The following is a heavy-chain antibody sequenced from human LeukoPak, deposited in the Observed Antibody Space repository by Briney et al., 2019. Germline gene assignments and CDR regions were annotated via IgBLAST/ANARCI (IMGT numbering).Heavy chain of an antibody. J-gene: IGHJ4*02. Sequence: GRSLRLSCAASGFTFSSYGMHWVRQAPGKGLEWVAVTWYDGSNKYYADSVKGRFTISRDNSKNTPYLQMNSLRAEDTAVYYCARDRGLYSGYDLSYFDYWGQGTLVIVSS. V-gene: IGHV3-33*01. CDR3: ARDRGLYSGYDLSYFDY. D-gene: IGHD5-12*01. CDR2: TWYDGSNK. CDR1: GFTFSSYG.